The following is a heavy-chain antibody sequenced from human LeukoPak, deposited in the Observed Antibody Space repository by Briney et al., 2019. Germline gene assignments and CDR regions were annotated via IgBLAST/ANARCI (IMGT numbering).Heavy chain of an antibody. V-gene: IGHV1-69*13. Sequence: SAKVSCKASGGTFSSYAISWVRQAPGQGLEWMGGIIPIFGTANYAQKFQGRVTITADESTSTAYMELSSLRSEDTAVYYCARPRSPWELGRAFDIWGQGTMVTVSS. CDR1: GGTFSSYA. CDR2: IIPIFGTA. CDR3: ARPRSPWELGRAFDI. J-gene: IGHJ3*02. D-gene: IGHD1-26*01.